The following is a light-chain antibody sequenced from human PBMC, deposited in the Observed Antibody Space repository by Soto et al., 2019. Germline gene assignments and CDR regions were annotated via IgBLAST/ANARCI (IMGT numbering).Light chain of an antibody. Sequence: QSVLTQPPSVSGAPGQRVTISCTGSSSNTGAGYDVHWYQQVPGTAPKLLIYGNTKRPSGVPDRFSGSKSGTSASLAITGLEAEYEADYYCQSYDGSLSGSVFGGGTKLTVL. CDR2: GNT. CDR3: QSYDGSLSGSV. V-gene: IGLV1-40*01. CDR1: SSNTGAGYD. J-gene: IGLJ2*01.